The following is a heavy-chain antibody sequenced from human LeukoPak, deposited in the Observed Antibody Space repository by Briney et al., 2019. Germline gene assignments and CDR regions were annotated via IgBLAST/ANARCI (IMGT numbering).Heavy chain of an antibody. V-gene: IGHV4-59*01. Sequence: PSETLSLTCTVSGGSISSYYWSWIRQPPGKGLEWTGYIYYSGSTNYNPSLKSRVTISVDTSKNQFSLKLSSVTAADTAVYYCARLGGYSYGYYYYYMDVWGKGTTVTVSS. J-gene: IGHJ6*03. D-gene: IGHD5-18*01. CDR1: GGSISSYY. CDR3: ARLGGYSYGYYYYYMDV. CDR2: IYYSGST.